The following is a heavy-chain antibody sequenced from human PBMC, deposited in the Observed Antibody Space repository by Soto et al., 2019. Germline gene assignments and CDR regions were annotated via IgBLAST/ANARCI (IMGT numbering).Heavy chain of an antibody. D-gene: IGHD3-10*01. CDR3: AGALFTMVRGVTTGAFDI. J-gene: IGHJ3*02. CDR1: GGTFSSYA. CDR2: IIPIFGTA. V-gene: IGHV1-69*01. Sequence: QVQLVQSGAEVKKPGSSVKVSCTASGGTFSSYAISWVRQAPGQGLEWMGGIIPIFGTANYAQKFQGRVTITADESTSTAYMELSSLRAEDTAVYYCAGALFTMVRGVTTGAFDIWGQGTMVTVSS.